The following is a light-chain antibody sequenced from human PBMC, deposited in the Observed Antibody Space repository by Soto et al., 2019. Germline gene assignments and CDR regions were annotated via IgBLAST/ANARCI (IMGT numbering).Light chain of an antibody. V-gene: IGKV1-8*01. Sequence: AIRMTQSPSSFSASTGDRVTITCRASQGISNYLAWYQQKPGKAPKLLIYATSTLQSGVPSRFRDRGSGTDFTLTISCLHSEDLATYNCQQYYSYPPTFGGGTKVEIK. CDR3: QQYYSYPPT. CDR2: ATS. CDR1: QGISNY. J-gene: IGKJ4*01.